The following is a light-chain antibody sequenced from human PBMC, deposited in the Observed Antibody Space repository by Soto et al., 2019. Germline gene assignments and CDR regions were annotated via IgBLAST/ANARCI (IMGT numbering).Light chain of an antibody. V-gene: IGKV1-39*01. J-gene: IGKJ1*01. CDR3: QQSYITPST. Sequence: MTQSPSALSVSTGDRVTITCRASQCIINYLSWYQQKPVKAPNLLIYAASSLQSVVPSRFSGSGSWTDFTLTISSLQPEDVATDYCQQSYITPSTFGQGTKVDIK. CDR1: QCIINY. CDR2: AAS.